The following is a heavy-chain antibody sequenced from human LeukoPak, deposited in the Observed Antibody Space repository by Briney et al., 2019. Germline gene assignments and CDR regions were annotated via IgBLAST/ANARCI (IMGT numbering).Heavy chain of an antibody. CDR1: GFTFSSCG. J-gene: IGHJ4*02. D-gene: IGHD5-24*01. CDR3: VKDRGDGYRGFDY. V-gene: IGHV3-33*06. Sequence: SGRSLRLSCAASGFTFSSCGFHWVRQAPGKGLEWVAVIWYDGTHKYYADSVKGRLTISRDNSKNTVYLQMNSLRAEDTAVYYCVKDRGDGYRGFDYWGQGTLVTASS. CDR2: IWYDGTHK.